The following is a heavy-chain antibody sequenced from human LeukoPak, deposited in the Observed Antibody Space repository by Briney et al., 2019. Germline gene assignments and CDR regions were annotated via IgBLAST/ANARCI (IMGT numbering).Heavy chain of an antibody. CDR3: AKYYYDSSGFWSPFDY. J-gene: IGHJ4*02. CDR1: GGSFSGYY. CDR2: ISGSGGST. Sequence: ETLSLTCAVYGGSFSGYYWSWIRQAPGKGLEWVSAISGSGGSTYYADSVKGRFTISRDNSKNTLYLQMNSLRAEDTAVYYCAKYYYDSSGFWSPFDYWGQGTLVTVSS. V-gene: IGHV3-23*01. D-gene: IGHD3-22*01.